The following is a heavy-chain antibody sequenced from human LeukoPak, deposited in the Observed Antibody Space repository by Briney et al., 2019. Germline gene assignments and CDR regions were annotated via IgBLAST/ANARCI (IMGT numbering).Heavy chain of an antibody. D-gene: IGHD1-14*01. J-gene: IGHJ6*03. CDR2: IYTSGST. Sequence: SETLSLTCTVSGGSISSYYWSWIRQPPGKGLEWIGYIYTSGSTNYNPSLKSRVTISVDTSKNQFSLKLSSVTAADTAVYYCARLGWNHSIYYYYYYMDVWGQRDHGHRLL. CDR3: ARLGWNHSIYYYYYYMDV. V-gene: IGHV4-4*09. CDR1: GGSISSYY.